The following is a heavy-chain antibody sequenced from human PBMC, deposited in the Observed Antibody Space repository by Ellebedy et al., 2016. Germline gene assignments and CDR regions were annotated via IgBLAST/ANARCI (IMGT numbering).Heavy chain of an antibody. CDR3: ARQFDQPAR. J-gene: IGHJ4*02. D-gene: IGHD3-9*01. V-gene: IGHV3-74*01. Sequence: GGSLRLSCAASGFTFSTYWMHWVRQTPGQGLVWVARINNNGRTINYADSVKGRFTISRDNAKNTLYLEMSSLRVDDTAVYYCARQFDQPARWGQGTLVIVSS. CDR1: GFTFSTYW. CDR2: INNNGRTI.